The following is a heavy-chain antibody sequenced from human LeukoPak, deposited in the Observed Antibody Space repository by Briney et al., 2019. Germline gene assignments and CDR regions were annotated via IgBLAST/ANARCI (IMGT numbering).Heavy chain of an antibody. V-gene: IGHV1-8*01. CDR1: GYTFTSYD. Sequence: GASVKVSCKASGYTFTSYDINWVRQATGQGLEWMGWMNPNSGNTGYAQEFQGRVTMTRNTSISTAYMELSSLRSEDTAVYYCARGMFPHLAYWLDPWGQGTLVTVSS. CDR3: ARGMFPHLAYWLDP. D-gene: IGHD3-10*02. CDR2: MNPNSGNT. J-gene: IGHJ5*02.